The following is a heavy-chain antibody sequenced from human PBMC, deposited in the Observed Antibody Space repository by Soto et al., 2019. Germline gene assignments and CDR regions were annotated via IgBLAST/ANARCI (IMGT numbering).Heavy chain of an antibody. V-gene: IGHV3-23*01. D-gene: IGHD5-12*01. Sequence: PWGSLRLSFAASEFTFSSYAMSWVRQAPGKGLEWVSSISGSGYTTYYEYSVKVRFTISRDNSKKTLYLQMNSLRAEDTSVYYCAKGVEFNGYGAPDXWGQGTLVTVSX. CDR1: EFTFSSYA. CDR2: ISGSGYTT. CDR3: AKGVEFNGYGAPDX. J-gene: IGHJ4*02.